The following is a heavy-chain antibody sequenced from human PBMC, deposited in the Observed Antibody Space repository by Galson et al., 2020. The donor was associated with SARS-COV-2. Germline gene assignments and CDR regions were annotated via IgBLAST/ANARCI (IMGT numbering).Heavy chain of an antibody. CDR2: IFFDGSDK. J-gene: IGHJ4*02. D-gene: IGHD6-19*01. Sequence: GGSLRLSCAASGFTFSSHAMHWVRQAPGKGLEWVAQIFFDGSDKYYGDSVNGRFTISRDSSKNTVYLQMNNLRADDTAVYYCARDGQTSSGWAFDYWGQGTLVTVSS. CDR1: GFTFSSHA. V-gene: IGHV3-33*01. CDR3: ARDGQTSSGWAFDY.